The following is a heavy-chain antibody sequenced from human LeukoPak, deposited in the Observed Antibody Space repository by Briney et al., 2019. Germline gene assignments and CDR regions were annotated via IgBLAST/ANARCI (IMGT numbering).Heavy chain of an antibody. V-gene: IGHV3-74*01. CDR3: AREARRGVYFCDAFDI. J-gene: IGHJ3*02. Sequence: GGSLRLSCAASGFSASSHWMHWVRQAPGKGLVWVSRINRDGSSISYADSVQGRFTISRDNGKNTVDLQINSLRVDDTAVYFCAREARRGVYFCDAFDIWGQGTLVSVSS. D-gene: IGHD2/OR15-2a*01. CDR2: INRDGSSI. CDR1: GFSASSHW.